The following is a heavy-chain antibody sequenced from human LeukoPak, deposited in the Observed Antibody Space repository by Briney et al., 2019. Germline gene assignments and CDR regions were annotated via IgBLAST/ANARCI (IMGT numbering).Heavy chain of an antibody. CDR1: GYTFTGYY. J-gene: IGHJ5*02. CDR3: ARAGLGADQLTRFDP. D-gene: IGHD1-1*01. Sequence: ASVTVSCKASGYTFTGYYMHWVRQAPGQGLEWMGWINPNSGGTNYAQKFQGRVTMTRDTSISTAYMELSGLRSDDTAVYYCARAGLGADQLTRFDPWGQGTLVTVSS. V-gene: IGHV1-2*02. CDR2: INPNSGGT.